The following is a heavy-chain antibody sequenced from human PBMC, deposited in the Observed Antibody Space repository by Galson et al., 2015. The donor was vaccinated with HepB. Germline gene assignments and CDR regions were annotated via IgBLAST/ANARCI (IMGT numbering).Heavy chain of an antibody. J-gene: IGHJ3*01. CDR2: ISGSGGST. Sequence: SLRLSCAAPGFTFNTYAVSWVRQAPGKGLEWISSISGSGGSTYYADSVKGRFTISRDNSKYTLYLQMNSLRVEDTAVYYCAKEIPSSAEGGDAFDVWGRGTMVTVSS. V-gene: IGHV3-23*01. D-gene: IGHD1-14*01. CDR3: AKEIPSSAEGGDAFDV. CDR1: GFTFNTYA.